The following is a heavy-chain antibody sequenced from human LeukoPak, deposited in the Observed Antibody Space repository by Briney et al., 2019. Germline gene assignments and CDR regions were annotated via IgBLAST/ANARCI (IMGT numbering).Heavy chain of an antibody. V-gene: IGHV3-33*01. CDR3: ARDLVGSSSSQAAY. CDR1: GFIFSHYG. D-gene: IGHD6-6*01. Sequence: LRLSCAASGFIFSHYGMHWVRQAPGKGLEWVAVIWYDGSNKYYADSVKSRFTTSRDNSKNTLYLQMNSLRAEDTAVYYCARDLVGSSSSQAAYWGQGTLVTVSS. CDR2: IWYDGSNK. J-gene: IGHJ4*02.